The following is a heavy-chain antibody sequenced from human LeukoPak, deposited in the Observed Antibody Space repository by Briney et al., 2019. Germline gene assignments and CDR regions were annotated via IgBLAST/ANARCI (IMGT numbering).Heavy chain of an antibody. D-gene: IGHD6-13*01. J-gene: IGHJ4*02. CDR2: IYSGGST. CDR1: GFTVSSKY. CDR3: AVRGNTWYGC. V-gene: IGHV3-53*01. Sequence: GGSLRLSCAASGFTVSSKYMHWVRQAPGKGLEWVSVIYSGGSTYYADYVKSRLTISSDDSTNKAEHQQNSIRIEDEAVDYYAVRGNTWYGCWGEGTLVTVSS.